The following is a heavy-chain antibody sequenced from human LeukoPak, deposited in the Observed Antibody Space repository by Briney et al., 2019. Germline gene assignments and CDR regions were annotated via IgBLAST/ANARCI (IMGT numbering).Heavy chain of an antibody. CDR3: ARQGQLLWFGELYYYMDV. D-gene: IGHD3-10*01. Sequence: GESLKISCKGSGYSFTSYWIGWVRQMPGKGLEWMGIIYPGDSDTRYSPSLQGQVTISADKSISTAYLQWSSLKASDTAMYYCARQGQLLWFGELYYYMDVWGKGTTVTVSS. J-gene: IGHJ6*03. CDR1: GYSFTSYW. CDR2: IYPGDSDT. V-gene: IGHV5-51*01.